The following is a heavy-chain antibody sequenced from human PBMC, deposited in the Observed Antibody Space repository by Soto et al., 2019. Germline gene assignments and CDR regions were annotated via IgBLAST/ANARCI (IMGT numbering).Heavy chain of an antibody. Sequence: SETLSLTCAVYGGSFSGYYWSWIRQPPGKGLEWIGEINHSGSTNYNPSLKSRVTISVDTSKNQFSLKLSSVTAADTAVYYCARFSVGINWFDPWGQGTLVTVSS. D-gene: IGHD1-26*01. V-gene: IGHV4-34*01. CDR3: ARFSVGINWFDP. J-gene: IGHJ5*02. CDR1: GGSFSGYY. CDR2: INHSGST.